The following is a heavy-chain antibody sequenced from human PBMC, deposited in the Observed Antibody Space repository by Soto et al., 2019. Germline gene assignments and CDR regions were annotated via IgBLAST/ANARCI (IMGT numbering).Heavy chain of an antibody. Sequence: SETLSLTCAVYGGSFSGYYWSWIRQPPGKGLEWIGEINHSGSTNYNPSLKSRVTISVDTSKNQFSLKLSSVTAADTAVYYCARGGPYYDYIWGTENKYFQHWGQGTLVTVSS. CDR2: INHSGST. V-gene: IGHV4-34*01. D-gene: IGHD3-16*01. J-gene: IGHJ1*01. CDR1: GGSFSGYY. CDR3: ARGGPYYDYIWGTENKYFQH.